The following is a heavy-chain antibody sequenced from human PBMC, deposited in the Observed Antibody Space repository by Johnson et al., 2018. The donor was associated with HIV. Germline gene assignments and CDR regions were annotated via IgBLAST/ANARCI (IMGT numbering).Heavy chain of an antibody. J-gene: IGHJ3*02. CDR1: GFTVSSYA. CDR2: ISYDGTSK. CDR3: ARGGIRGYSYGPGAFDI. Sequence: QVQLVESGGGVVQPGRSLRLSCAASGFTVSSYAMHWVRQAPGKGLEWVAVISYDGTSKYQADSVKGRFTISRDNSKNTLYLQMNSLRAEDTAVHYCARGGIRGYSYGPGAFDIWGQGTMVTVSS. D-gene: IGHD5-18*01. V-gene: IGHV3-30*14.